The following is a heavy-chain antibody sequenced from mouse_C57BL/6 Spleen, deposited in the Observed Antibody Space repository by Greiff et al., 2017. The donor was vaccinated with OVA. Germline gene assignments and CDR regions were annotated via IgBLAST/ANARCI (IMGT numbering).Heavy chain of an antibody. CDR1: GFTFSSYA. J-gene: IGHJ4*01. Sequence: DVMLVESGGGLVKPGGSLKLSCAASGFTFSSYAMSWVRQTPEKRLEWVATISDGGSYTYYPDNVKGRFTISRDNAKNNLYLQMSHLKSEDTAMYYCARGRAMDYWGQGTSVTVSS. V-gene: IGHV5-4*03. CDR2: ISDGGSYT. CDR3: ARGRAMDY. D-gene: IGHD6-1*01.